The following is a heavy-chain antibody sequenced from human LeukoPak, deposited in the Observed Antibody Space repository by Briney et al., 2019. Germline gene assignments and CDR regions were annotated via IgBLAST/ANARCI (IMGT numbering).Heavy chain of an antibody. Sequence: PSETLSLTCAVYGGSFSGYYWSWIRQPPGKGLEWIGEINHSGSTNYNPSLKSRVTISVDTSKNQFSLKLSSVTAADTAVYYRARIRSPIPQYSSGWPYYFDYWGQGTLVTVSS. CDR3: ARIRSPIPQYSSGWPYYFDY. J-gene: IGHJ4*02. CDR1: GGSFSGYY. D-gene: IGHD6-19*01. V-gene: IGHV4-34*01. CDR2: INHSGST.